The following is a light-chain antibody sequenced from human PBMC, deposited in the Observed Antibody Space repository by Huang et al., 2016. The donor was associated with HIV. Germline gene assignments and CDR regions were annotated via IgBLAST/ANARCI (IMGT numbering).Light chain of an antibody. Sequence: EIVMTQSPATLSVSPGERVTLSCRASQRVRSHLAWYQHKLVQGPRVLIYGASTRAAGIQARFSGSGSGDEFTLTISSLQSEDFAVYYCQQYNDWPPYTFGQGTKLEIK. CDR2: GAS. V-gene: IGKV3-15*01. J-gene: IGKJ2*01. CDR1: QRVRSH. CDR3: QQYNDWPPYT.